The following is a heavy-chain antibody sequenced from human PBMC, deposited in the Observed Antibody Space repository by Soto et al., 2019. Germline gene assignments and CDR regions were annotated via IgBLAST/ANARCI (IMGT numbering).Heavy chain of an antibody. CDR1: GFTFSNAW. CDR3: TTDDPINSY. Sequence: EVQLLESGGGSVIPGGSLRLSCAASGFTFSNAWMSWVRQAPGKGLEWVGRIKSKTDSGTTDYAAPVKGRFTISRDDSRNTLSLQMNSLKTDDTAVYYCTTDDPINSYWGQGTLVTVSS. V-gene: IGHV3-15*01. CDR2: IKSKTDSGTT. J-gene: IGHJ4*02.